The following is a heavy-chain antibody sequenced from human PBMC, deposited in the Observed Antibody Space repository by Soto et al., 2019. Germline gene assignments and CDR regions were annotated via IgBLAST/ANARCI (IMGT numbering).Heavy chain of an antibody. Sequence: SETLSLTCTVSGGSISSYYWSWIRQPPGKGLEWIGYIYYSGSTNYNPSLKSRVTISVDTSKNQFSLKLSSVTAADTAVYYCARGGYTAMGQYYYYGMDVWGQGTTVTVSS. CDR3: ARGGYTAMGQYYYYGMDV. CDR2: IYYSGST. J-gene: IGHJ6*02. D-gene: IGHD5-18*01. CDR1: GGSISSYY. V-gene: IGHV4-59*01.